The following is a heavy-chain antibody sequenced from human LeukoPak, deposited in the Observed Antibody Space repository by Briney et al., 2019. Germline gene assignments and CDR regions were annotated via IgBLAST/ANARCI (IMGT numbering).Heavy chain of an antibody. CDR1: GFTFHNNG. J-gene: IGHJ4*02. V-gene: IGHV3-11*01. D-gene: IGHD3-22*01. CDR3: ARAAYYDSSGSYFDY. Sequence: GGSLRLSCAASGFTFHNNGMSWVRQAPGKGLEWVSYISSSGSTIYYADSVKGRFTISRDNAKNSLYLQMNSLRAEDTAVYYCARAAYYDSSGSYFDYWGQGTLVTVSS. CDR2: ISSSGSTI.